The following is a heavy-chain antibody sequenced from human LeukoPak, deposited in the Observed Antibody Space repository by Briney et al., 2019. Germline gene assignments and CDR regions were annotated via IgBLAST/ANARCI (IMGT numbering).Heavy chain of an antibody. Sequence: PSETLSLTCTVSGGSISSYYWSWIRQPPGKGLEWIGYIYYSGSTNYNPSLKSRVTISVDTSKNQFSLKLSSVTAADTAVYYCAGSEVGATTDDAFDIWGQGTMVTVSS. D-gene: IGHD1-26*01. J-gene: IGHJ3*02. CDR2: IYYSGST. CDR1: GGSISSYY. V-gene: IGHV4-59*08. CDR3: AGSEVGATTDDAFDI.